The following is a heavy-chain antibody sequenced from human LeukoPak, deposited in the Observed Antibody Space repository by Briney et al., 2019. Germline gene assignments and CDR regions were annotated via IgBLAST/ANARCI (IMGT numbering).Heavy chain of an antibody. J-gene: IGHJ3*02. CDR1: GFTFSSYG. CDR2: IRYDGSKI. CDR3: ARDHGLRFLEWLLLGGPGDAFDI. D-gene: IGHD3-3*01. V-gene: IGHV3-30*02. Sequence: GGSLRLSCAASGFTFSSYGMHWVRQAPGKGLEWVAFIRYDGSKIHYADSVKGRFTISRDNSKNTLYLQMNSLRAEDTAVYYCARDHGLRFLEWLLLGGPGDAFDIWGQGTMVTVSS.